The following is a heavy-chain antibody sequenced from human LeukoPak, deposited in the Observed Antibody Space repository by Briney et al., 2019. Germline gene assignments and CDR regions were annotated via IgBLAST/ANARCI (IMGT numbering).Heavy chain of an antibody. J-gene: IGHJ4*02. Sequence: PGGSLRLSCAASGFNFNNAWMNWVRQAPGKGREWVGRIKSKSDGGTTDNAAPVKGRFTISKDDSKNTLYLQMNSLKTEDTGIYYCTTGTLTSDYWGQGTLVTVSS. V-gene: IGHV3-15*01. CDR3: TTGTLTSDY. CDR1: GFNFNNAW. CDR2: IKSKSDGGTT. D-gene: IGHD4-17*01.